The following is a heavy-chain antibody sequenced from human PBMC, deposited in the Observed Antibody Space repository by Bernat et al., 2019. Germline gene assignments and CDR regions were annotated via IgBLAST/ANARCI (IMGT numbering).Heavy chain of an antibody. CDR3: ARVCLWRDAFDF. V-gene: IGHV3-21*01. CDR2: ISSSSSYI. J-gene: IGHJ3*01. Sequence: EVQLVESGGGLVKPGGSLRLSCAASGFTFSSYSMNWVRQAPGKGLEWVSSISSSSSYISYAGSVRGRYTTSRDNAKNSLYLQMNSLRAEDTAVYYCARVCLWRDAFDFWGQGTMVTVSS. CDR1: GFTFSSYS. D-gene: IGHD3-3*01.